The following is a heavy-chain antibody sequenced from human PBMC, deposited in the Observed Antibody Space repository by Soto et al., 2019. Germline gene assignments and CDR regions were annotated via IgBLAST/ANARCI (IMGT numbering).Heavy chain of an antibody. Sequence: ASVKVSCKASGYTFTSHGISWVRQAPGQGLEWLGWISTYNSRTHYAQKVQGRVTMTTDTSTSTAYLDLRSLTFDDTAVYYCARARYCASPSCYKHYYGMDTWGQGTTVTVSS. V-gene: IGHV1-18*04. CDR3: ARARYCASPSCYKHYYGMDT. CDR2: ISTYNSRT. J-gene: IGHJ6*02. D-gene: IGHD2-2*02. CDR1: GYTFTSHG.